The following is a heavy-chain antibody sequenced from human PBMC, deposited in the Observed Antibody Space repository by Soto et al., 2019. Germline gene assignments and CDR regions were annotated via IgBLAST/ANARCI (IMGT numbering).Heavy chain of an antibody. CDR1: GFSFTYFA. J-gene: IGHJ4*02. V-gene: IGHV3-23*01. D-gene: IGHD4-4*01. CDR3: AKDLDDYSSAIDF. CDR2: IGASGGSGRG. Sequence: LRLFCAASGFSFTYFAMSWVRQAPGKGLEWVAGIGASGGSGRGFYADPVKGRFTISRDNSKNTLYLEMNSLRAEDTAVYYCAKDLDDYSSAIDFWGQGTLVTVSS.